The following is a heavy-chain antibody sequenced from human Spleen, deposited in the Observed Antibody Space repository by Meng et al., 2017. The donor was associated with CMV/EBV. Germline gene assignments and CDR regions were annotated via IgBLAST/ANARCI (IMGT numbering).Heavy chain of an antibody. CDR2: ISSDRSSI. Sequence: GESLKISCAASGFTFSPYSMNWVRQAPGKGLEWVSSISSDRSSIYYADSVKGRFTMSRDNAKNSLYLQMNSLRAEDTAVYYCASSEYCSTSRCYMYYFDFWGQGTQVTVSS. CDR3: ASSEYCSTSRCYMYYFDF. J-gene: IGHJ4*02. CDR1: GFTFSPYS. V-gene: IGHV3-21*01. D-gene: IGHD2-15*01.